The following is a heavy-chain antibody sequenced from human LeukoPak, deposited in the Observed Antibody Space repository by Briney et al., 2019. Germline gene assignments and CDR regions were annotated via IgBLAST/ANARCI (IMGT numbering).Heavy chain of an antibody. CDR1: GYTFTSYY. J-gene: IGHJ6*02. D-gene: IGHD5-24*01. V-gene: IGHV1-46*01. Sequence: ASLKGSCKASGYTFTSYYMHWVRQAPGQGLEWMGIINPSGGSTSYAQKFQGRVTMTRDTSTSTVYMELSSLRSEDTAVYYCAREMATIVKDYYYYGMDVWGQGTTVTVSS. CDR2: INPSGGST. CDR3: AREMATIVKDYYYYGMDV.